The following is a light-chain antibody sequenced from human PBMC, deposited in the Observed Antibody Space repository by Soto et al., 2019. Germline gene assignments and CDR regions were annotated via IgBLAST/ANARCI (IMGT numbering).Light chain of an antibody. V-gene: IGKV4-1*01. CDR2: WAS. CDR3: QQYYTTPPYT. Sequence: DIVMTQSPDSLAVSLGERATINCKSSQSVLYSSNKKNYLAWYQQKPGQPPKLLIYWASTRESGIPDRFSGSGSGTDFTLTISSLQAEDVAVYYCQQYYTTPPYTFGPGTKLEIK. J-gene: IGKJ2*01. CDR1: QSVLYSSNKKNY.